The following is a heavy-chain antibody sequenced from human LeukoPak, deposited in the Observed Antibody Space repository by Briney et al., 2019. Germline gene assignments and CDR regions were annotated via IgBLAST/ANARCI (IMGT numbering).Heavy chain of an antibody. D-gene: IGHD4-23*01. J-gene: IGHJ4*02. CDR2: ISSSSSYI. CDR3: ARRVLGNSPWSGFDY. CDR1: GFTFSRYT. V-gene: IGHV3-21*01. Sequence: GGSLRLSCAPSGFTFSRYTMNWVRQAPGKGLEWVSSISSSSSYIYYADSVKGRFTISRDNAKNSLYLQMNSLRAEDTAVYYCARRVLGNSPWSGFDYWGQGTLVTVSS.